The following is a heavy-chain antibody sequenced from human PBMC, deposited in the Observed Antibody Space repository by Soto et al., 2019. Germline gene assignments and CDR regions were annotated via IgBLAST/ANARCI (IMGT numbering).Heavy chain of an antibody. CDR2: IYSGGST. Sequence: GGSLRLSCAASGFTVSSNYMSWVRQAPGKGLEWVSVIYSGGSTYYADSVKGRFTISRHNSKNTLYLQMNSLRDEDTAVYYCARDGGYCISTSCYVYYYGMDVWGQGTTVTVSS. J-gene: IGHJ6*02. V-gene: IGHV3-53*01. CDR3: ARDGGYCISTSCYVYYYGMDV. D-gene: IGHD2-2*01. CDR1: GFTVSSNY.